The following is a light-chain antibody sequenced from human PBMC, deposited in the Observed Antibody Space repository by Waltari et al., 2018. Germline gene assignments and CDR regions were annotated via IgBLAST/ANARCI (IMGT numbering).Light chain of an antibody. CDR1: PSVTTN. Sequence: EIVMTQSPATLSVSPGERAILSCRASPSVTTNLAWYQQKPGQAPRLLIYGASTRATDIPARFSGSGSGTEFTLTISSLQSEDCAVYYCHQYNDGPPFNFGQGTKLEIK. CDR2: GAS. J-gene: IGKJ2*01. CDR3: HQYNDGPPFN. V-gene: IGKV3-15*01.